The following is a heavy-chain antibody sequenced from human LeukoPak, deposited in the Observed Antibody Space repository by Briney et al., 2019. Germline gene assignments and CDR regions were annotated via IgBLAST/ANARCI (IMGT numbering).Heavy chain of an antibody. J-gene: IGHJ6*03. CDR2: IYYSGST. Sequence: SETLSLTSTVSGGSISSYYWSWIRQPPRKGLEWIGYIYYSGSTNYNPSLKSRVTISVDTSKNQLSLKLSSVAAADTAVYYCARSVEVYCSGGSCYYYYYYMDVWGKGSTVTVSS. D-gene: IGHD2-15*01. CDR1: GGSISSYY. CDR3: ARSVEVYCSGGSCYYYYYYMDV. V-gene: IGHV4-59*01.